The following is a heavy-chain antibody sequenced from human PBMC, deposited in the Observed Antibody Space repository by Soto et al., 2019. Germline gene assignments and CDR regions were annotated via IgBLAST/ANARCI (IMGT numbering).Heavy chain of an antibody. V-gene: IGHV1-18*04. D-gene: IGHD6-6*01. CDR1: GYMFTTYG. CDR2: ISAYNGNK. Sequence: QVQLVQSGGEVKKPGASVEVSCRTSGYMFTTYGMSWVRQAPGQGVEWMAWISAYNGNKKYAQKFQGRVNRTTDTSKSTVYMELRNLTSDDTGTYFCARAGGGMAARHVEYWGQGTLVTVSS. CDR3: ARAGGGMAARHVEY. J-gene: IGHJ4*02.